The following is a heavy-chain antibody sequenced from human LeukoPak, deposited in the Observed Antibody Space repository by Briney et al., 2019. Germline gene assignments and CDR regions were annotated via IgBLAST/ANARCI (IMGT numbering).Heavy chain of an antibody. CDR3: ARGLGGYSSF. J-gene: IGHJ4*02. CDR2: IYYSGST. CDR1: GGSISSYY. Sequence: PSETLSLTCTVSGGSISSYYWSWIRQPPGKGLEWIGYIYYSGSTNYNPSLKSRVTISVDTSKNQFSLKLSSATAADTAVYYCARGLGGYSSFWGQGTLVTVSS. D-gene: IGHD5-18*01. V-gene: IGHV4-59*01.